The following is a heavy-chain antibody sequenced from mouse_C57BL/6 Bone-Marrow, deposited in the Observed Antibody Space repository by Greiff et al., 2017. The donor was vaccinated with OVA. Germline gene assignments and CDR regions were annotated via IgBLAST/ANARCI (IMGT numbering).Heavy chain of an antibody. Sequence: EVKLVESGGGLVKPGGSLKLSCAASGFTFSSYAMSWVRQTPEKRLEWVATISDGGSYTYYPDNVKGRFTISRDNAKNNLYLQMSHLKSEDTAMYYCARGTYDPAWFAYWGQGTLVTVSA. V-gene: IGHV5-4*03. J-gene: IGHJ3*01. CDR1: GFTFSSYA. CDR2: ISDGGSYT. D-gene: IGHD2-3*01. CDR3: ARGTYDPAWFAY.